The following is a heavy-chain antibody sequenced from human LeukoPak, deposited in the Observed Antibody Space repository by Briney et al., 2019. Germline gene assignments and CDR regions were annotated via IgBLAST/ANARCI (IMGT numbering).Heavy chain of an antibody. CDR3: AREDVVVTATTSYYFDY. Sequence: GGSLRLSCAASGFTVSSNYMSWVRQAPGKGLEWVSVIYSGGSTYYADSVKGRFTISRDNSKNTLYLQMNSLRAEDTAVYYCAREDVVVTATTSYYFDYWGQGTLVTVSS. D-gene: IGHD2-21*02. CDR2: IYSGGST. CDR1: GFTVSSNY. J-gene: IGHJ4*02. V-gene: IGHV3-66*01.